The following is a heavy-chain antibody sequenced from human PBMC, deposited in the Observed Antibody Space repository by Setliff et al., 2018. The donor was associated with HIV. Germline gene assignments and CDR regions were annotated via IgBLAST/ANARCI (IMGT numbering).Heavy chain of an antibody. Sequence: SETLSLTCTVSGGSISGYHWNWLRQTPGKGLEWIGYIYTSRGTNYNHSLRTRVIISVDTSNQFSLKLSSVTAADTAIYYCARRRKDGSPEDIDYWGPGMLVTVSS. CDR1: GGSISGYH. D-gene: IGHD2-15*01. J-gene: IGHJ4*02. V-gene: IGHV4-4*09. CDR2: IYTSRGT. CDR3: ARRRKDGSPEDIDY.